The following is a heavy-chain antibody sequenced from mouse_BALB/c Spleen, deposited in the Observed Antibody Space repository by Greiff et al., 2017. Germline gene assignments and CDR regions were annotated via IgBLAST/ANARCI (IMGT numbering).Heavy chain of an antibody. V-gene: IGHV5-17*02. CDR3: ARKGVYYDYPMDY. J-gene: IGHJ4*01. CDR2: ISSGSSTI. Sequence: EVMLVESGGGLVQPGGSRKLSCAASGFTFSSFGMHWVRQAPEKGLEWVAYISSGSSTIYYADTVKGRFTISRDNPKNTLFLQMTSLRSEDTAMYYCARKGVYYDYPMDYWGQGTSVTVSS. CDR1: GFTFSSFG. D-gene: IGHD2-4*01.